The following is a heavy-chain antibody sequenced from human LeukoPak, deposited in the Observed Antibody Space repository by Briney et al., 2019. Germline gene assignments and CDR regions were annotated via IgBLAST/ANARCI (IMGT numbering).Heavy chain of an antibody. CDR3: ARVTVTTTSHYWYFDL. J-gene: IGHJ2*01. V-gene: IGHV3-53*01. CDR1: GFTVSSNY. D-gene: IGHD4-17*01. Sequence: GGSLRLSCAASGFTVSSNYMSWVRQAPGKGLEWVSVIYSGGSTYYADSVKGRFTISRDNSKNTLYLQMNSLRAEDTAVYYCARVTVTTTSHYWYFDLWGRGTLVTVSS. CDR2: IYSGGST.